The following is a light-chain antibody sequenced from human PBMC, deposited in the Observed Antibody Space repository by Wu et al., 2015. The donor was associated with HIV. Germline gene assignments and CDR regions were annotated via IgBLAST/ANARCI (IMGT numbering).Light chain of an antibody. CDR1: QSVSSN. CDR3: QQYNTWPPLT. Sequence: EIVMTQSPATLSVSPGERATLSCRASQSVSSNLAWYQQKPGQAPRLIIYDASIRATGIPARFSGSGSGTEFTLTISSLQSEDFAVFYCQQYNTWPPLTFGQGTKVEIK. CDR2: DAS. J-gene: IGKJ1*01. V-gene: IGKV3-15*01.